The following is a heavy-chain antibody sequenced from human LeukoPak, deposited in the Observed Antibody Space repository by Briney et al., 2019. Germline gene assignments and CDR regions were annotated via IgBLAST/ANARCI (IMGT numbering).Heavy chain of an antibody. V-gene: IGHV3-23*01. CDR2: ISGSGGST. Sequence: GGSLRLSCTASGIMFSGYWMSWVRQAPGKGLEWVSAISGSGGSTYYADSVKGRFTISRDNSKNTLYLQMNSLRAEDMAVYYCATDLYSSSWYLNYWGQGTLVTVSS. D-gene: IGHD6-13*01. CDR1: GIMFSGYW. J-gene: IGHJ4*02. CDR3: ATDLYSSSWYLNY.